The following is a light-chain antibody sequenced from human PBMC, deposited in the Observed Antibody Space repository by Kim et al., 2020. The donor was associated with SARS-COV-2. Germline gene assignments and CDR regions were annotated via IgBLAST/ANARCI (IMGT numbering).Light chain of an antibody. CDR2: YDN. Sequence: APGETATVYCGGDSLQAKTVHWYQRKPGQAPDRVIQYDNERPSGIPERISGSTSGNMATLTLSRVEAGDEADFYCQVWDSDTDHVIFGGGTQLTVL. CDR1: SLQAKT. V-gene: IGLV3-21*04. CDR3: QVWDSDTDHVI. J-gene: IGLJ2*01.